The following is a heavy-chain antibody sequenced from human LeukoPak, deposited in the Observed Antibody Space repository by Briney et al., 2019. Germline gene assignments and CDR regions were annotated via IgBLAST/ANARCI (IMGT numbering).Heavy chain of an antibody. J-gene: IGHJ4*02. CDR1: GFTFSNAW. Sequence: PGGSLRLSCAASGFTFSNAWMSWVRQAPGKGLEWVGRIKSKTDGGTTDYAAPVKGRFTISRDDSKNTLYLQMNSLKTEDTAVYYCTTGVYITVVRGVIITYTDYWGQGTLVTVSS. D-gene: IGHD3-10*01. V-gene: IGHV3-15*01. CDR3: TTGVYITVVRGVIITYTDY. CDR2: IKSKTDGGTT.